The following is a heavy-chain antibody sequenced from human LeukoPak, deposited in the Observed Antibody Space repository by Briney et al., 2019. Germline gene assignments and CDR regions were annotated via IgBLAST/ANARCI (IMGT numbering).Heavy chain of an antibody. D-gene: IGHD6-19*01. CDR2: INPNSGGT. CDR1: GYSFTGYY. Sequence: ASVKVSCKASGYSFTGYYLHWVQQAPGQGLEWMGWINPNSGGTNYARKFQGRVTMTRDTSISTVYMELSRLTSDDTAVFYCARAITFDSAWLGDAFDIWGQGTMVTVSS. V-gene: IGHV1-2*02. J-gene: IGHJ3*02. CDR3: ARAITFDSAWLGDAFDI.